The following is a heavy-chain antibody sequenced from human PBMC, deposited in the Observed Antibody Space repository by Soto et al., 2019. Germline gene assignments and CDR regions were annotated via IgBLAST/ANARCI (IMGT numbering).Heavy chain of an antibody. D-gene: IGHD5-12*01. CDR3: ATNTRDSGYDTFELYSGMDV. J-gene: IGHJ6*02. Sequence: SVKVSCKASGGTFSSYAISWVRQAPGQGLEWMGGIIPIFGTANYAQKFQGRVTITADKSTSTAYMELSSLRSEDTAVYYCATNTRDSGYDTFELYSGMDVWGQGTTVTVSS. CDR1: GGTFSSYA. CDR2: IIPIFGTA. V-gene: IGHV1-69*06.